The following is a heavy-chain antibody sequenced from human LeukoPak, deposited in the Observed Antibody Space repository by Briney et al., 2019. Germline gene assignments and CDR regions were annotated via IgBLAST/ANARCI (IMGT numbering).Heavy chain of an antibody. CDR3: ASGLLKVVVPYAFDI. J-gene: IGHJ3*02. CDR1: DGSISSYY. V-gene: IGHV4-59*01. D-gene: IGHD3-22*01. CDR2: IYYSGST. Sequence: PSETLSLTCTVSDGSISSYYWSWIRQPPGKGLEWIGYIYYSGSTNYNPSLKSRVTISVDTSKNQFSLKLSSVTAADTAVYYCASGLLKVVVPYAFDIWGQGTMVTVSS.